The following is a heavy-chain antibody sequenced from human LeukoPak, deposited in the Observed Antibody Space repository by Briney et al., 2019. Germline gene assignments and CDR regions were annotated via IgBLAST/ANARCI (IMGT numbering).Heavy chain of an antibody. CDR1: GFTFSSYS. CDR3: ERDMDFWSGQPNWLDP. D-gene: IGHD3-3*01. Sequence: GGSLRLSCAASGFTFSSYSMNWVRQAPGKGLEWVSYISSSSSTIYYPDSVKGRFTISRDNAKNSLYLQMNSLRVYDTAVYYCERDMDFWSGQPNWLDPCGQGNLVTVSS. J-gene: IGHJ5*02. V-gene: IGHV3-48*01. CDR2: ISSSSSTI.